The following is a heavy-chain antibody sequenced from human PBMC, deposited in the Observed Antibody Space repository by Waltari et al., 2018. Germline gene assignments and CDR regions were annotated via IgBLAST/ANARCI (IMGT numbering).Heavy chain of an antibody. CDR3: AREQQWLPVDV. CDR2: IYTSVST. D-gene: IGHD6-19*01. CDR1: GGSISSGSYY. Sequence: QVQLQESGPGLVKPSQTLSLTCTVSGGSISSGSYYWSWIRQPAGKGLEWIGRIYTSVSTNYNPSLKSRVTISVDTSKNQFSLKLSSVTAADTAVYYCAREQQWLPVDVWGKGTTVTVSS. V-gene: IGHV4-61*02. J-gene: IGHJ6*04.